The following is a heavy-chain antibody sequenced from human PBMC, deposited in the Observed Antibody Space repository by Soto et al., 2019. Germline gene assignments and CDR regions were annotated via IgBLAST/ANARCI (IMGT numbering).Heavy chain of an antibody. CDR2: ISYDGSNK. D-gene: IGHD3-22*01. J-gene: IGHJ6*02. CDR3: ARGKSHSRGYYTIYYYSGRDV. Sequence: QVQLVESGGGVVQPGRSLRLSCAASGFTFSSYAMHWVRQAPGKGLEGVAVISYDGSNKYYTDSVKGRFTISRDTSKNTLYLQMTTLRAADTAVYYCARGKSHSRGYYTIYYYSGRDVWGQGTTVTVSS. V-gene: IGHV3-30-3*01. CDR1: GFTFSSYA.